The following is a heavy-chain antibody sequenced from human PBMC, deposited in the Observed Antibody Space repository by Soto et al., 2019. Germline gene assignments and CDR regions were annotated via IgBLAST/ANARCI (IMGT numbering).Heavy chain of an antibody. V-gene: IGHV4-59*01. D-gene: IGHD5-12*01. CDR2: IYYTGST. CDR1: GGSISGYY. J-gene: IGHJ4*02. Sequence: QVQLQESGPGLVKPSETLSLTCTVSGGSISGYYWSWIRRPPGKALDWIGYIYYTGSTNYNPSLKSRVTISVDPSKNQFSLHLGFVTAATTAVFYCARFRDGYPFDYWGRGTLVTVSS. CDR3: ARFRDGYPFDY.